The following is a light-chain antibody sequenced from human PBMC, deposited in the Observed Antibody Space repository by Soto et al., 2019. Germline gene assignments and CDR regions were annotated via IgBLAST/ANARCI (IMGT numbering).Light chain of an antibody. CDR2: AAS. CDR3: QQLNSYPGYT. J-gene: IGKJ5*01. CDR1: QGISSY. Sequence: IQLTQSPSFLSASVGDRVTITCRASQGISSYLAWYQQKPGKAPKLLIYAASTLQSGVPSRFSGSGSGTEFTLTISSLQPEDFATYYCQQLNSYPGYTFGQGTRLEIK. V-gene: IGKV1-9*01.